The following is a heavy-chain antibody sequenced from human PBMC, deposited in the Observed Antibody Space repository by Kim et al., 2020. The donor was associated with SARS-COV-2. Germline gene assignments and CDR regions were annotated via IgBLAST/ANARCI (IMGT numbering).Heavy chain of an antibody. Sequence: GESLRLSCAASGFTFRDYDMHWVRQAPGKGLEWVSGISWNSGNIGYADSVKGRFTISRNNAKNSLYLQMNSLRAEDTALYYCAKHLSDAFDIWGQGTMVTVSS. CDR1: GFTFRDYD. J-gene: IGHJ3*02. CDR2: ISWNSGNI. CDR3: AKHLSDAFDI. V-gene: IGHV3-9*01.